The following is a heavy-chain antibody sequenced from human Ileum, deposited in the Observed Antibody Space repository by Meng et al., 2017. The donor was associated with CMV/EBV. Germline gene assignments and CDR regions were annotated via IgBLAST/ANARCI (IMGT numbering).Heavy chain of an antibody. CDR1: GFIVSSTY. Sequence: LHRVESGGGLVQPGGSLRLFCEASGFIVSSTYMNWVRQAPGKGLEWVSVIYASGSTFYADSVKGRFTISRDNSENTLFLQMSSLRVEDTAVYYCVGVGAPGGQGTLVTVSS. D-gene: IGHD1-26*01. CDR2: IYASGST. J-gene: IGHJ4*02. V-gene: IGHV3-66*01. CDR3: VGVGAP.